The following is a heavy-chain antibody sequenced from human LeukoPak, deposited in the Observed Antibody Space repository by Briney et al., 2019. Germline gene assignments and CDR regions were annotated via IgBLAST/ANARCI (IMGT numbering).Heavy chain of an antibody. Sequence: PGGSLRLSCAASGFTFSSYSMYWVRQAPGKGLEWVSFISSGSNYIYYIDSVKDRFTISRDNAKNSLYLQMNSLRVEDTAIYYCARVGCSGGTCYDYWGQGTLVTVSS. D-gene: IGHD2-15*01. CDR3: ARVGCSGGTCYDY. CDR2: ISSGSNYI. J-gene: IGHJ4*02. V-gene: IGHV3-21*01. CDR1: GFTFSSYS.